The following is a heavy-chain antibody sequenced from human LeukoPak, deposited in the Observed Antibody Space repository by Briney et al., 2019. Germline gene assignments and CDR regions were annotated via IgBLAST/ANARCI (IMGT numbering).Heavy chain of an antibody. V-gene: IGHV1-46*01. CDR2: INPSGGST. D-gene: IGHD3-10*01. CDR1: GYTFTSYY. CDR3: ARLLSRTMVRGVIRDY. J-gene: IGHJ4*02. Sequence: ASVKVSCKASGYTFTSYYMHWVRQAPGQGLEWMGIINPSGGSTSYAQKFQGRVTMTRDMSTSTVYMELSSLRSEDTAVYYCARLLSRTMVRGVIRDYWGQGTLVTVSS.